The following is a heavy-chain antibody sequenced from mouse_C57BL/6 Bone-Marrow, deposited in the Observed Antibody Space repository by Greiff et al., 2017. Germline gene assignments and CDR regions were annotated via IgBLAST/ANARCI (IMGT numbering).Heavy chain of an antibody. CDR2: IDPSDSYT. V-gene: IGHV1-59*01. CDR3: ARGDGYFDY. CDR1: GYTFTSYW. Sequence: QVQLQQPGAEMVRPGTSVKLSCKASGYTFTSYWMHWVKQRPGQGLEWIGVIDPSDSYTNYNQKFKGKATLTVDTSSSTAYMQLSSLTSEDSAVXYCARGDGYFDYWGQGTTLTVSS. J-gene: IGHJ2*01.